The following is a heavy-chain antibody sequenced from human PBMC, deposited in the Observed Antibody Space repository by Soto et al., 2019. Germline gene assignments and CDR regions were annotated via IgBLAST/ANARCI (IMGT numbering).Heavy chain of an antibody. CDR3: ASGSVMIAPGRFDP. J-gene: IGHJ5*02. D-gene: IGHD3-22*01. CDR2: ISSSSSYI. Sequence: EVQLVESGGGLVKPGGSLRLSCAASGFTFSSYSMNWVRQAPGKGLEWVSSISSSSSYIYYADSVKGRFTISRDNAKNSLYLQMNSLRAEDTAVYYCASGSVMIAPGRFDPWGQGTLVTVSS. V-gene: IGHV3-21*01. CDR1: GFTFSSYS.